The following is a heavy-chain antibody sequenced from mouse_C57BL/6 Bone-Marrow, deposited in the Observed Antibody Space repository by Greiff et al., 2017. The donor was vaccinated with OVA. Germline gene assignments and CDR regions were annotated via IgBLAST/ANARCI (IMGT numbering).Heavy chain of an antibody. D-gene: IGHD2-1*01. CDR3: ASLGNSYAMDY. CDR1: GFAFSSYG. CDR2: ISSGGSYT. J-gene: IGHJ4*01. Sequence: EVMLVESGGDLVKPGGSLKLSCAASGFAFSSYGMSWVRQTPDQRLEWVATISSGGSYTYYPYSVKGRFTISRDNAKNTLYLQMSSLKSEDTARYYCASLGNSYAMDYWGQGPSVTVSS. V-gene: IGHV5-6*01.